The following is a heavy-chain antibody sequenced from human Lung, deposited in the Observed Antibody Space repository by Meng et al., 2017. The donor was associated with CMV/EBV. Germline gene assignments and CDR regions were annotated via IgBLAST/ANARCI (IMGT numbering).Heavy chain of an antibody. CDR2: IYYSGST. Sequence: SXTLSLXCTVSGVSISSGDYYWIWIRQPPGKGLEWIGYIYYSGSTYYNPSLKSRVTISVDTSKKQFSLKMSSVTAADTAVYYCARGSVLTGYDSRNFVRWFDPXGQGXLVTVSS. V-gene: IGHV4-30-4*02. D-gene: IGHD3-9*01. CDR1: GVSISSGDYY. J-gene: IGHJ5*02. CDR3: ARGSVLTGYDSRNFVRWFDP.